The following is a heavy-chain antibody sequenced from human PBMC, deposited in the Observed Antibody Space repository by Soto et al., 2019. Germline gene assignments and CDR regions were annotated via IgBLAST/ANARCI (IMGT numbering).Heavy chain of an antibody. Sequence: PGESLNISCKGSGYSFTSYWIGWVRQMPGKGLEWMGIIYPGDSDTRYSPSFQGQVTISADKSISTAYLQWSSLKASDTAMYYCARHGGSGSYHYYYYGMDVWGQGTTVTVSS. D-gene: IGHD3-10*01. CDR2: IYPGDSDT. CDR3: ARHGGSGSYHYYYYGMDV. V-gene: IGHV5-51*01. CDR1: GYSFTSYW. J-gene: IGHJ6*02.